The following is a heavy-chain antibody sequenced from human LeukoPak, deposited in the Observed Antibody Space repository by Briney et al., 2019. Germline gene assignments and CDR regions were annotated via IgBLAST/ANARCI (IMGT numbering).Heavy chain of an antibody. CDR3: ARNGDLCIDF. CDR1: GDSFSSVTDY. V-gene: IGHV4-39*07. CDR2: GDYSGGT. D-gene: IGHD4-17*01. J-gene: IGHJ4*02. Sequence: SETLSLTCSVSGDSFSSVTDYWAWIRQPPGKGLEWIASGDYSGGTYYNPSLESRVAISADMSKKQISLKLTSVTGADAAVYYCARNGDLCIDFWGQGTLVTVSS.